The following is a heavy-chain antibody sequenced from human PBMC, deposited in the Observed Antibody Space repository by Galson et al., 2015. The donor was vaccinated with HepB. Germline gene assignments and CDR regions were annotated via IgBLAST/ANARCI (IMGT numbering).Heavy chain of an antibody. Sequence: SVKVSCKASGYTFTGYYMHWVRQAPGQGLEWMGRINPNSGGTNYAQKFQGRVTMTRDTSISTAYMELSRLRSDDTAVYYCARESRYYDSSGYDKNWYFDLWGRGTLVTVSS. D-gene: IGHD3-22*01. J-gene: IGHJ2*01. CDR2: INPNSGGT. V-gene: IGHV1-2*06. CDR1: GYTFTGYY. CDR3: ARESRYYDSSGYDKNWYFDL.